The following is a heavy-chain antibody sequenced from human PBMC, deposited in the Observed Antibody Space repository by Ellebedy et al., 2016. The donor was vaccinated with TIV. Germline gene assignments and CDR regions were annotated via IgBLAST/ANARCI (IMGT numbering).Heavy chain of an antibody. CDR2: ISSDGGGT. D-gene: IGHD2-2*02. Sequence: GESLKISCSASGFTFSTYAMHWVRQAPGRGLEYVSIISSDGGGTYYTDSVKGRFTISRDNSKNTVYLQMSSLRAEDTAVYYCVKDFDRSSINCYMPFAYWGQGTLVTVSS. CDR3: VKDFDRSSINCYMPFAY. V-gene: IGHV3-64D*09. CDR1: GFTFSTYA. J-gene: IGHJ4*02.